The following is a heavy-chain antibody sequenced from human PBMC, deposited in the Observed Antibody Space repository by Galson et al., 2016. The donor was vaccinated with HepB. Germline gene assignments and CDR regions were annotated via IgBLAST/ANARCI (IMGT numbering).Heavy chain of an antibody. Sequence: TLSLTCTVSGGSISSGSYYWSWIRQPAGKGLEWIGRIYNSGSTNYNPSLKSRVTISVDTSKDQFSLKLSSVTAADTAVYYCARETGGFCSGGSCYNYYYYMDVWGKGTTVTVSS. CDR2: IYNSGST. CDR3: ARETGGFCSGGSCYNYYYYMDV. J-gene: IGHJ6*03. D-gene: IGHD2-15*01. V-gene: IGHV4-61*02. CDR1: GGSISSGSYY.